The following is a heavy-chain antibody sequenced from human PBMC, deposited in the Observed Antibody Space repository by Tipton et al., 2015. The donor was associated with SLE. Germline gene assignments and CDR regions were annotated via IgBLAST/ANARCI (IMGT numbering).Heavy chain of an antibody. J-gene: IGHJ4*02. D-gene: IGHD3-22*01. CDR2: IYYSGST. V-gene: IGHV4-39*07. CDR3: ARVGYYDSSGYSY. Sequence: LRLSCTVSGGSISSSSYYWGWIRQPPGKGLEWIGSIYYSGSTYYNPSLKSRVTMSVDTSKNQFSLKLSSVTAADTAVYYCARVGYYDSSGYSYWGQGTLVTVSS. CDR1: GGSISSSSYY.